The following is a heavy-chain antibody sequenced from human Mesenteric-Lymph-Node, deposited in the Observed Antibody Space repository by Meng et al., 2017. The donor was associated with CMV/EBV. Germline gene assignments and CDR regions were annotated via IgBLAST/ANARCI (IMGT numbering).Heavy chain of an antibody. CDR3: AVERGIFGLVEDAFAI. CDR1: GFSVRNNY. D-gene: IGHD3/OR15-3a*01. J-gene: IGHJ3*02. CDR2: IYSGGSA. V-gene: IGHV3-66*02. Sequence: GESLKISCAASGFSVRNNYMTWVRQAPGKGLEWVSIIYSGGSAYHADSVKGRFTISRDDSKNTLYLQMNSLRADGTAVYYCAVERGIFGLVEDAFAIWGQGTMVTVSS.